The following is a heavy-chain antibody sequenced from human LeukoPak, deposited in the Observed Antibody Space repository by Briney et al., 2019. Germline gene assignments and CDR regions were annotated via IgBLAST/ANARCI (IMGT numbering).Heavy chain of an antibody. V-gene: IGHV3-21*01. CDR1: GFTFSSYR. D-gene: IGHD3-22*01. CDR3: ARDSDRCAPYYYDSSGYYLDY. Sequence: PGGSLRLSCAASGFTFSSYRMNWVRQAPGKGLEWVSSISSSSSYIYYADSVKGRFTISRDNAKNSLYLQMNSLRAEDTAVYYCARDSDRCAPYYYDSSGYYLDYWGQGTLVTVSS. J-gene: IGHJ4*02. CDR2: ISSSSSYI.